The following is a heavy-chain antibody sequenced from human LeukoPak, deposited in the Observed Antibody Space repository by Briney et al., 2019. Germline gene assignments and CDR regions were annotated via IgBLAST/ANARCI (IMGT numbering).Heavy chain of an antibody. V-gene: IGHV1-69*05. Sequence: GASVKVSCKASGYTFTGYYMHWVRQAPGQGLEWMGWINPIFGTANYAQKFQGRVTITTDESTSTAYMELSSLRSEDTAVYYCARDPQMRGSGYSWGQGTLVTVSS. CDR2: INPIFGTA. J-gene: IGHJ4*02. CDR1: GYTFTGYY. D-gene: IGHD3-22*01. CDR3: ARDPQMRGSGYS.